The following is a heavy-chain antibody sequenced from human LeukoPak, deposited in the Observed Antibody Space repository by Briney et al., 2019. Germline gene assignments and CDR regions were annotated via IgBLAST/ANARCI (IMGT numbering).Heavy chain of an antibody. D-gene: IGHD2-15*01. CDR1: GGTFSSYA. J-gene: IGHJ4*02. V-gene: IGHV1-69*04. CDR3: ASYFLGYCSGGSCAFDY. CDR2: IIPILGIA. Sequence: GASVKVSYKASGGTFSSYAISWVRQAPGQGLEWMGRIIPILGIANYAQKFQGRVTITADKSTSTAYMELSSLRSEDTAVYYCASYFLGYCSGGSCAFDYWGQGTLVTVSS.